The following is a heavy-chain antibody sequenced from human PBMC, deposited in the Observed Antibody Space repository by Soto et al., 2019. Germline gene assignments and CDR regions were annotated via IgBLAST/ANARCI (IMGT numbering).Heavy chain of an antibody. V-gene: IGHV1-46*01. J-gene: IGHJ6*02. CDR2: INPSGGST. CDR1: RYSFTISE. CDR3: ARRTVVGSGRAGYYYGMDV. D-gene: IGHD3-10*01. Sequence: VEISRESSRYSFTISEVHGALQNPGQGLEWMGIINPSGGSTSYAQKFQGRVTITADESTSTAYMELSSLRSEDTAVYYCARRTVVGSGRAGYYYGMDVWGQGNRATVSS.